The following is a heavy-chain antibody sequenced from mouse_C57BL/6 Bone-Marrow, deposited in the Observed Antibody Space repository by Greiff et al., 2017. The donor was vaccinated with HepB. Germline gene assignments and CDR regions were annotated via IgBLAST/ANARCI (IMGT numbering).Heavy chain of an antibody. V-gene: IGHV1-9*01. CDR2: ILPGSGST. CDR3: ARRLLRIYAMDY. CDR1: GYTFTGYW. Sequence: VKLMESGAELLKPGASVKLSCKATGYTFTGYWIEWVKQRPGHGLEWIGEILPGSGSTNYNEKFKGKDTVTADTYSNTAYMHLSSLTTEDSAIDYCARRLLRIYAMDYWGQGTSVTVSS. J-gene: IGHJ4*01. D-gene: IGHD1-1*01.